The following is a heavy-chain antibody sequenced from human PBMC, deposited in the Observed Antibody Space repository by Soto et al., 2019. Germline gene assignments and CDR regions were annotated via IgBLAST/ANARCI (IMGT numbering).Heavy chain of an antibody. CDR1: GFTFSTYN. V-gene: IGHV3-48*02. Sequence: GGSLRLSCAASGFTFSTYNMNWVRQAPGKGLEWVSYISGSSSTMYYADSVKGRFTISRDNAKNSLYLQMNSLRDEDTAVYYCARDMGRSMIVVAPFDCWGQGTLVTVSS. D-gene: IGHD3-22*01. J-gene: IGHJ4*02. CDR2: ISGSSSTM. CDR3: ARDMGRSMIVVAPFDC.